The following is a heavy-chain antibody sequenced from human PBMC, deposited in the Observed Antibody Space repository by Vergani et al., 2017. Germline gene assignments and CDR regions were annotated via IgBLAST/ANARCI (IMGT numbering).Heavy chain of an antibody. D-gene: IGHD3-10*01. CDR2: ISGSGGST. CDR1: GFTFSSYA. J-gene: IGHJ4*02. V-gene: IGHV3-23*01. Sequence: EVQLLESGGGLVQPGGSLRLSCAASGFTFSSYAMSWVRQAPGKGLEWVSAISGSGGSTYYADSVKGRFTISRDNAKNSLYLQMNSLRAEDTAVYYCARASRDYYGSGSYYNGDYWGQGTLVTVSS. CDR3: ARASRDYYGSGSYYNGDY.